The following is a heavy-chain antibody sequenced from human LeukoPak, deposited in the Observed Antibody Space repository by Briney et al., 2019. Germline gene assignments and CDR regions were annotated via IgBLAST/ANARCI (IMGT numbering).Heavy chain of an antibody. J-gene: IGHJ4*02. CDR3: AKGGHFNFDY. CDR2: IKEDGSDK. CDR1: GFTFSTYW. Sequence: GGSLRLSCAASGFTFSTYWLKWVRQAPGKGLEWVASIKEDGSDKYYVDSVKGRFSISRDNAKNSLYLQMNSLRTEDTAVYYCAKGGHFNFDYWGQGTLVTVSS. D-gene: IGHD5-12*01. V-gene: IGHV3-7*01.